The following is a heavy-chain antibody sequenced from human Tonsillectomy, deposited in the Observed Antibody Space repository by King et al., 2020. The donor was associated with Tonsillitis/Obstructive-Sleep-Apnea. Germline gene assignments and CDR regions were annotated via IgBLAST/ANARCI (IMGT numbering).Heavy chain of an antibody. J-gene: IGHJ6*02. D-gene: IGHD3-3*01. CDR2: IYYSGST. CDR3: ARQDDLWSVYDLGYNGMDV. Sequence: QLQESGPGLVKPSETLSLTCTVSGGSISSSSYFWGWIRQPPGKGLELIGSIYYSGSTYYHPSLKIRVTISVDTSKNQFSLKLSSVPAADTAVYYCARQDDLWSVYDLGYNGMDVWGQGTAVTVSS. CDR1: GGSISSSSYF. V-gene: IGHV4-39*01.